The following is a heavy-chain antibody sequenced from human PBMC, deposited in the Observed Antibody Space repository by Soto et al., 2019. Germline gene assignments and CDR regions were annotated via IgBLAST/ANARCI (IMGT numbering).Heavy chain of an antibody. CDR3: ARRVSVPGSGGGDFDS. J-gene: IGHJ4*02. D-gene: IGHD6-19*01. CDR2: TDYTGNS. Sequence: QLQLQESGPGLVNPSETLSLTCTVSGGSISSNTYYWDWIRQPPGKGLECIGSTDYTGNSYYNQYLGSRATISVYTAKNQFSLNLHSMTAADTAVYDCARRVSVPGSGGGDFDSWGRGTLVTVSS. CDR1: GGSISSNTYY. V-gene: IGHV4-39*01.